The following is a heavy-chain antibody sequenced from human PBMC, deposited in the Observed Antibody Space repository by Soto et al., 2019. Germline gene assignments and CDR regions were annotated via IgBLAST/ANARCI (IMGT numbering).Heavy chain of an antibody. Sequence: ASVKVSCKAPRDTFTSYYINWVRQAPGQGLEWMGVINPHGGSTAYAQKFKGRVTLTRDTSSSTVYMEVSSLTSEDTAMYYCARSSGGNFGIIIEGTNWCASWGQGILVTVS. J-gene: IGHJ5*01. CDR2: INPHGGST. CDR3: ARSSGGNFGIIIEGTNWCAS. CDR1: RDTFTSYY. D-gene: IGHD1-26*01. V-gene: IGHV1-46*01.